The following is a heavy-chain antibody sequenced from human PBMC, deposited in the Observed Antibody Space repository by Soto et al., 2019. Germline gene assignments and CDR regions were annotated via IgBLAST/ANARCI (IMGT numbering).Heavy chain of an antibody. CDR3: ARAKIFGRNSEY. D-gene: IGHD3-3*01. CDR2: IYYSSGNT. V-gene: IGHV4-38-2*01. Sequence: SETLSLTCAVSGYSISSGNYWGWIRQVPGKGLEWIGSIYYSSGNTYYKPSLESRVTISVDASKNQFSLKLNSVIAADTAVYYCARAKIFGRNSEYWGPGTLVTVSS. CDR1: GYSISSGNY. J-gene: IGHJ4*02.